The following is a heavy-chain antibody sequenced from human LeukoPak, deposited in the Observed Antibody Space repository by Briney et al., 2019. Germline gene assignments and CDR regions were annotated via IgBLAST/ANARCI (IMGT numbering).Heavy chain of an antibody. J-gene: IGHJ6*02. V-gene: IGHV1-24*01. D-gene: IGHD2-2*01. Sequence: GASVKVSCKVSGYTLTELSMHWVRQAPGKGLEWMGGFDPDDGETIYAQKFQGRVTMTEDTSTDTAYMELSRLRSEDTAVYYCATPYYCSSTSCLSRSYYYYGMDVWGQGTTVTVSS. CDR1: GYTLTELS. CDR3: ATPYYCSSTSCLSRSYYYYGMDV. CDR2: FDPDDGET.